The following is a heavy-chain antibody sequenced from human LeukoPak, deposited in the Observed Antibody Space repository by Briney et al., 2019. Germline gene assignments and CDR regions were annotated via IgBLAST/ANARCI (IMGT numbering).Heavy chain of an antibody. J-gene: IGHJ4*02. CDR2: ISGSGGST. V-gene: IGHV3-23*01. D-gene: IGHD2-2*01. CDR3: AKSRYCSSTSCYLFDY. Sequence: GGSLRLSCAASGFTFSSYAMSWVRQAPGKGLEWVSAISGSGGSTYYADSVKGRFTISRDNSKNTLYLQMNSLRAEDTAVYYCAKSRYCSSTSCYLFDYWGQGTLVIVSS. CDR1: GFTFSSYA.